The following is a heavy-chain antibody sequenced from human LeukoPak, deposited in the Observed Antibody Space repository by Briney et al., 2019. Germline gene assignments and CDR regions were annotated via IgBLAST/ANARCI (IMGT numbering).Heavy chain of an antibody. CDR3: KGSGSYYPRWGMDV. CDR1: GGSISSYY. CDR2: IYYSGST. D-gene: IGHD3-10*01. V-gene: IGHV4-59*08. Sequence: PSETLSLTCTVSGGSISSYYWSWIRQPPGKGLEWIGYIYYSGSTNYNPSLKSRVTISVDTSKNQFSLKLSSVIAADTAVYYCKGSGSYYPRWGMDVWGQGTTVTVSS. J-gene: IGHJ6*02.